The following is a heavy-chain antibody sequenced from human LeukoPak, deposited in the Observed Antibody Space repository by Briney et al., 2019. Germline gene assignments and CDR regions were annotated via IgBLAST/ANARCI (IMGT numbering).Heavy chain of an antibody. J-gene: IGHJ6*02. V-gene: IGHV3-23*01. D-gene: IGHD3-9*01. CDR1: GFIFSSSA. Sequence: PGGSLRLSCAASGFIFSSSAMTWVRQAPGKGLEWVSAISGSGGSTYYADSVKGRFTISRDNSKNTLYLQMNSLRAEDTAVYYCAKVYYDILTGYRVDGMDVWGQGTTVTVSS. CDR3: AKVYYDILTGYRVDGMDV. CDR2: ISGSGGST.